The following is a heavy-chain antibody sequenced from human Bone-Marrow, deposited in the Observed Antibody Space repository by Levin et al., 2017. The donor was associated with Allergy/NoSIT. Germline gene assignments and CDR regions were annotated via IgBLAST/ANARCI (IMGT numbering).Heavy chain of an antibody. V-gene: IGHV4-30-4*01. CDR2: VHHRGNT. CDR1: GASISTAEYY. J-gene: IGHJ6*02. D-gene: IGHD3-3*01. CDR3: ASVEERLLGSHAMDD. Sequence: SETLSLTCTVSGASISTAEYYWSWIRQSPGKGLEWIGHVHHRGNTYYNPSLKSRLTISVDTSKSQFSLKLTSVSAADTAVYYCASVEERLLGSHAMDDWGQGTTVTVSS.